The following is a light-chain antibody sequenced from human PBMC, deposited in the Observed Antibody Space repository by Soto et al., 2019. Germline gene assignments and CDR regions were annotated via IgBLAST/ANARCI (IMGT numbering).Light chain of an antibody. Sequence: ILMTQSPATLSVSPGERATLSCRSSQSDSNNLAWYQQKPGQAPRLLIYDASTRATGIPARFSGSGSGTEFTLTISGLQSEDFAVYYCQQYNYWPPWTFGQGTKVEIK. CDR2: DAS. V-gene: IGKV3-15*01. CDR1: QSDSNN. J-gene: IGKJ1*01. CDR3: QQYNYWPPWT.